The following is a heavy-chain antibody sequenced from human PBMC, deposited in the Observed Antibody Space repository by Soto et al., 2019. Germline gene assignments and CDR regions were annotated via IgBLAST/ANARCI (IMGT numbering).Heavy chain of an antibody. V-gene: IGHV3-30-3*01. CDR1: GFTFSSYA. CDR3: ARDRYGPGIAAAGSDY. D-gene: IGHD6-13*01. J-gene: IGHJ4*02. Sequence: QVQLVESGGGVVQPGRSLRLSCAASGFTFSSYAMHWVRQAPGKGLEWVAVISYDGSNKYYADSVKGRFTISRDNSKNTLYLQMNSLRAEDTAVYYCARDRYGPGIAAAGSDYWGQGTLVTVSS. CDR2: ISYDGSNK.